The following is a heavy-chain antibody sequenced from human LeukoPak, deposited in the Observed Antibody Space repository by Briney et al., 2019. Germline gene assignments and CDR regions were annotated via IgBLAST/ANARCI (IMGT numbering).Heavy chain of an antibody. J-gene: IGHJ4*02. CDR1: GFTFSSYA. CDR2: NSGSGGST. D-gene: IGHD3-10*01. Sequence: GGSLRLSCAASGFTFSSYAMSWVRQAPGKGLEWVSANSGSGGSTYYADSVKGRFTISRDNSKNTLYLQMNSLRAEDTAVYYCAKGSETMVRGVRPPDYWGQGTLVTVSS. V-gene: IGHV3-23*01. CDR3: AKGSETMVRGVRPPDY.